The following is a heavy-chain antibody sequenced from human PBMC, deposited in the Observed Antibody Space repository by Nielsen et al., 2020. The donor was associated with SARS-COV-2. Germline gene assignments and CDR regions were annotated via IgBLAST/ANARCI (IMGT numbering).Heavy chain of an antibody. V-gene: IGHV3-23*01. CDR3: AKDKWAWYYYDSSGYFDY. J-gene: IGHJ4*02. CDR1: GFTFSSYA. CDR2: ISGSGGST. Sequence: GGSLRLSCAASGFTFSSYAMSWVRQAPGKGLEWVSAISGSGGSTYYADSVKGRFTISRDNSKNTLYLQMNSLRAEDTAVYYCAKDKWAWYYYDSSGYFDYWGQGTLVTVSS. D-gene: IGHD3-22*01.